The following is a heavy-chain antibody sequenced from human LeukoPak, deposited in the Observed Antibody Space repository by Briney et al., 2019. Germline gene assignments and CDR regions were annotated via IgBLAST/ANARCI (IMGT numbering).Heavy chain of an antibody. V-gene: IGHV4-59*08. Sequence: SETLSLTCTVSGGSIGSYYWSWIRQPPGKGLEWIGYIYYSGSTNYNPSLKSRVTISVDTSKSQFSLKLSSVTAADTAVYYCARQRPHYYYYGMDVWGQGTTVTVSS. CDR3: ARQRPHYYYYGMDV. CDR1: GGSIGSYY. CDR2: IYYSGST. J-gene: IGHJ6*02.